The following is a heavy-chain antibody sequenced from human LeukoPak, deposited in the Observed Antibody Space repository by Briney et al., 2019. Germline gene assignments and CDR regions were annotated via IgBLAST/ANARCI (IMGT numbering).Heavy chain of an antibody. CDR1: GYSFSSHG. J-gene: IGHJ4*02. CDR3: ARRYCSGGTCYYFDY. D-gene: IGHD2-15*01. Sequence: GESLKSSCEASGYSFSSHGIVCVRQMPGKGLEWRGIINPADCVTVYSPSFQGQVTISADKSITTAYLQWSSLKASDTAMYYCARRYCSGGTCYYFDYWGQGALVTVSS. CDR2: INPADCVT. V-gene: IGHV5-51*01.